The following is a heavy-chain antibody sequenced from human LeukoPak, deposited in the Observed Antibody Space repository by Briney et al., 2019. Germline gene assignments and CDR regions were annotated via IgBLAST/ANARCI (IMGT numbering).Heavy chain of an antibody. CDR3: ARARGPPTTPFDY. CDR2: INPNSGGT. V-gene: IGHV1-2*04. CDR1: GGTFSSYA. J-gene: IGHJ4*02. Sequence: ASVKVSCKASGGTFSSYAISWVRQAPGQGLEWMGRINPNSGGTNYAQKFQGWVTMTRDTSISTAYMELSRLRSDDTAVYYCARARGPPTTPFDYWGQRTLVTVSS. D-gene: IGHD1-7*01.